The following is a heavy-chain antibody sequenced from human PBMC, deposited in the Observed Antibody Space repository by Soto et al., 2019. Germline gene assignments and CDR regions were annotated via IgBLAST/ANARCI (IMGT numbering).Heavy chain of an antibody. CDR1: GGAISDFY. V-gene: IGHV4-59*13. CDR3: ARARVGQYQVHTKPYYYYGLEV. CDR2: IFYSWMT. Sequence: SETLYLTCTASGGAISDFYWSWIRQPPEKGLEWIGHIFYSWMTNYKPSRKSRVAISLDTSKNQFSLRLTSVTAADTAVYYCARARVGQYQVHTKPYYYYGLEVAGQWRT. J-gene: IGHJ6*02. D-gene: IGHD2-2*01.